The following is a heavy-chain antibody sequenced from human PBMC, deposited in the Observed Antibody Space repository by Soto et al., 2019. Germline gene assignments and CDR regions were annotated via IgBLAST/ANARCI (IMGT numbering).Heavy chain of an antibody. D-gene: IGHD3-22*01. V-gene: IGHV3-7*05. Sequence: EVQLVESGGGLVQPGGSLRLSCAASGFTFSSYWMSWVRQAPGKGLEWVANIKQDGSEKYYVDSVKGRFTISRDNAKNSLYLQMNSLRAEDTPVYYCAREMRYYSSGYFVYWGQGTLVTVSS. CDR1: GFTFSSYW. CDR3: AREMRYYSSGYFVY. CDR2: IKQDGSEK. J-gene: IGHJ4*02.